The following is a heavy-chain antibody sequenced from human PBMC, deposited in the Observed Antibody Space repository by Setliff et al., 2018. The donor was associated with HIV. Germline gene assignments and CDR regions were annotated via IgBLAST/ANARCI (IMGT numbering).Heavy chain of an antibody. CDR2: ISWNSGSL. J-gene: IGHJ4*02. Sequence: GGSLRLSCAASGFTFSRYSMNWVRQAPGKGLEWVSGISWNSGSLGYADSVKGRFTISRDNAKNSLYLQMNSLRAEDMAFYYCAKGGYGSGSYYYFGYWGQGTLVTVSS. D-gene: IGHD3-10*01. CDR1: GFTFSRYS. CDR3: AKGGYGSGSYYYFGY. V-gene: IGHV3-9*03.